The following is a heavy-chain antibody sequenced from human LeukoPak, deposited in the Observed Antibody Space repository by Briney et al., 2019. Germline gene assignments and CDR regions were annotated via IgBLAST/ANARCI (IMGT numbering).Heavy chain of an antibody. J-gene: IGHJ4*02. CDR1: GGTFSSYA. Sequence: SVKVSCKASGGTFSSYAISWVRRAPGQGLEWMGRIIPIFGTANYAQKFQGRVTITTDESTSTAYMELSSLRSEDTAVYYCAGDNAMVVTQRGGVLYDYWGQGTLVTVSS. D-gene: IGHD4-23*01. V-gene: IGHV1-69*05. CDR3: AGDNAMVVTQRGGVLYDY. CDR2: IIPIFGTA.